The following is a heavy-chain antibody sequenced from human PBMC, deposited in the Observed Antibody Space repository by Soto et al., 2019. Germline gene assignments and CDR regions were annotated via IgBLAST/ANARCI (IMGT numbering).Heavy chain of an antibody. Sequence: SETLSLTCTFSGGSISSGGYYWSWIRQHPGKGLEWIGYIYYNGSTCYNPSLKSRVSISVDTSKNQFSLKVSSVIAADTAVYYCAREAVTTIFNYYYYYGMDVWGQGTTVTVSS. D-gene: IGHD3-3*01. CDR1: GGSISSGGYY. V-gene: IGHV4-31*03. CDR2: IYYNGST. CDR3: AREAVTTIFNYYYYYGMDV. J-gene: IGHJ6*02.